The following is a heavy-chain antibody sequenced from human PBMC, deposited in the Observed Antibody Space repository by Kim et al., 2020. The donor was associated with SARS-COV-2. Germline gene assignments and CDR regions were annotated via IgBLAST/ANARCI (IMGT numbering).Heavy chain of an antibody. CDR1: GFTFSSYW. Sequence: GGSLRLSCAASGFTFSSYWMHWVRQAPGKGLVWVSRINSDGSSTSYADSVKGRFTISRDNAKNTLYLQMNSLRAEDTAVYYCARGPRDEYGDYVVRGLDYWGQGTLVTVSS. CDR3: ARGPRDEYGDYVVRGLDY. J-gene: IGHJ4*02. CDR2: INSDGSST. V-gene: IGHV3-74*01. D-gene: IGHD4-17*01.